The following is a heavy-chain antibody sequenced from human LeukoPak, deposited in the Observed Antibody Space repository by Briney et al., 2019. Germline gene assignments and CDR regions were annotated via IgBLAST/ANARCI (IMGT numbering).Heavy chain of an antibody. CDR2: IYSSGST. CDR1: GFTVSSNY. V-gene: IGHV3-53*01. CDR3: ARETTVTGIDY. J-gene: IGHJ4*02. Sequence: GGSLRLSCAASGFTVSSNYMSWVRQAPGKGLEWVSVIYSSGSTYYADSVKGRFTISRDNSKNTLYLQMNSLRAEDTAVYYCARETTVTGIDYWGQGTLVTVSS. D-gene: IGHD4-17*01.